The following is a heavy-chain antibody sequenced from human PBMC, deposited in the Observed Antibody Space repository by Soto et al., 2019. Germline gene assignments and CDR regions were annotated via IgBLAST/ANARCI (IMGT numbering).Heavy chain of an antibody. CDR3: ARDKITGLFDY. CDR2: IYYSGST. Sequence: SETLSLTCTVSGGSISSGGYYWSWIRQHPGKGLEWIGYIYYSGSTYYSPSLKSRVTISVDTSKNQFPLKLTSVTAADTAVYYCARDKITGLFDYWGQGTLVTVSS. CDR1: GGSISSGGYY. D-gene: IGHD2-8*02. J-gene: IGHJ4*02. V-gene: IGHV4-31*03.